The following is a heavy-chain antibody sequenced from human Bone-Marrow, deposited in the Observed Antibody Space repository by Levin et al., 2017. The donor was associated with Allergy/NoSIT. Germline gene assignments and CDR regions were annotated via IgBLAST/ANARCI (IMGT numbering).Heavy chain of an antibody. Sequence: LRLSCDVSNFSIATGGYSWTWIRQPPGKGLEWIGHIYHSGAIYYNPSLKSRLSISVDWPKSQFSLRLSSVTAADTAVYYCARGNYYYYFMDVWGKGTTVTVSS. CDR1: NFSIATGGYS. CDR3: ARGNYYYYFMDV. J-gene: IGHJ6*03. CDR2: IYHSGAI. V-gene: IGHV4-30-2*01.